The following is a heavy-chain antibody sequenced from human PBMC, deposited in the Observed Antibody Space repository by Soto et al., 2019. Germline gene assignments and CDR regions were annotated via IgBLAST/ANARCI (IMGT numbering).Heavy chain of an antibody. V-gene: IGHV1-2*04. D-gene: IGHD3-10*01. CDR2: INPNSGGT. Sequence: ASVKVSCKASGYTFTGYYMHWVRQAPGQGLEWMGWINPNSGGTNYAQKFQGWVTMTRDTSTSTAYMELRSLRSDDTAVYYCARVRGVPSGVDYYSYMDVWGKGTTVTVSS. J-gene: IGHJ6*03. CDR1: GYTFTGYY. CDR3: ARVRGVPSGVDYYSYMDV.